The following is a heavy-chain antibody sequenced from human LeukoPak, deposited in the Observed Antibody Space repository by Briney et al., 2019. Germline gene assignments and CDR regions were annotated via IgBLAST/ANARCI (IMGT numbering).Heavy chain of an antibody. J-gene: IGHJ4*02. CDR3: ARHPAVDTAMVGY. D-gene: IGHD5-18*01. CDR1: GGSISSSSYY. CDR2: IYYSGGT. Sequence: SETLSLTCTVSGGSISSSSYYWGWIRQPPGKGLEWIGSIYYSGGTYYNPSLKSRVTISVDTSKNQFSLKLSSVTAADTAVYYCARHPAVDTAMVGYWGQGTLVTVSS. V-gene: IGHV4-39*01.